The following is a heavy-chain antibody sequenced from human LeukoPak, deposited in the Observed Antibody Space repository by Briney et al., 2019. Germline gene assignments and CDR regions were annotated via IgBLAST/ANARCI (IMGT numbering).Heavy chain of an antibody. CDR1: GYSFTSYW. V-gene: IGHV5-10-1*01. CDR3: ARHATYYYDSSGYYLDY. CDR2: IDPSDSYT. J-gene: IGHJ4*02. D-gene: IGHD3-22*01. Sequence: GESLKISCKGSGYSFTSYWISWVRQMPGKGLEWMGRIDPSDSYTNYSPSFQGHVTISVDKSISTAYLQWSSLKASDTAMYYCARHATYYYDSSGYYLDYWGQGTLVTVSS.